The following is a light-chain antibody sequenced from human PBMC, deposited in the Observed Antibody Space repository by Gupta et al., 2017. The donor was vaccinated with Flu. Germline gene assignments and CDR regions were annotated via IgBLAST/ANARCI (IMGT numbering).Light chain of an antibody. CDR1: GGNVGNSH. J-gene: IGLJ2*01. Sequence: FMLTQPHSVSEPPGKTVTISCTPSGGNVGNSHVQWYQQRPGNSPNLLIYEDSRRPSGIPARFAASIDRSSTSASLTISALEPDDEDDYYCQSYDFSTVIFGGGTRLTVL. V-gene: IGLV6-57*01. CDR3: QSYDFSTVI. CDR2: EDS.